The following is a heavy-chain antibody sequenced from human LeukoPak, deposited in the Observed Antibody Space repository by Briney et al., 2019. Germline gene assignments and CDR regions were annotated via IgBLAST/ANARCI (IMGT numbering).Heavy chain of an antibody. D-gene: IGHD2/OR15-2a*01. CDR2: IGSSSSYI. J-gene: IGHJ4*02. CDR1: GFTFSSYS. CDR3: ARDSTLSEYSSIKMDY. Sequence: GGSLRLSCAASGFTFSSYSMNWVRQAPGKGLEWVSSIGSSSSYIYYADSVKGRFTISRDNAKTSLYLQMNSLRAEDTAVYYCARDSTLSEYSSIKMDYWGQGSLVTVSS. V-gene: IGHV3-21*01.